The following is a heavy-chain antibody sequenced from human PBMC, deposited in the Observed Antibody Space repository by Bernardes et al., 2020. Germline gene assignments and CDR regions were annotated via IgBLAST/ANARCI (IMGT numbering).Heavy chain of an antibody. CDR1: GGSISSSSYY. J-gene: IGHJ4*02. D-gene: IGHD3-16*02. V-gene: IGHV4-39*01. Sequence: SETLSLTCTVSGGSISSSSYYWGWIRQPPGKGLDWMGSIYYSGSTYYNPSLKSRVTISVDTSKNQFSLKLSSVTAADTAVYYCARHYSDHTFGGVIVEPFDYWGQGTLVTVSS. CDR3: ARHYSDHTFGGVIVEPFDY. CDR2: IYYSGST.